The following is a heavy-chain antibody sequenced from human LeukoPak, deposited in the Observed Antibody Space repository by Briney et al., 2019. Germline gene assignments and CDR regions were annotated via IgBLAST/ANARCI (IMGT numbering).Heavy chain of an antibody. J-gene: IGHJ4*02. CDR1: GGSFSGYY. Sequence: SETLSLTCAVYGGSFSGYYWSWIRQPPGKGLEWIGEINHSGSTNYNPSLMSRVTISVDTSKNQFSLKLSSVTAADTAVYYCARVVVGATRIFDYWGQGTLVTVSS. V-gene: IGHV4-34*01. CDR2: INHSGST. CDR3: ARVVVGATRIFDY. D-gene: IGHD1-26*01.